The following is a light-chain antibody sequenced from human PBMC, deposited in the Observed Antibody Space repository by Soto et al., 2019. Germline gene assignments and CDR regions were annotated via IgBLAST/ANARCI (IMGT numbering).Light chain of an antibody. J-gene: IGKJ2*01. CDR2: VAS. Sequence: DIQVTQSPSSLSASIGDRVTITCRARQSISTFLNWYQQKPGRAPNLLIYVASNLQAGFPSRFSGSGSGTDFSLTVSSLQPEHVSPYYSQQSYSAPYTFVQGTTLEIK. CDR1: QSISTF. CDR3: QQSYSAPYT. V-gene: IGKV1-39*01.